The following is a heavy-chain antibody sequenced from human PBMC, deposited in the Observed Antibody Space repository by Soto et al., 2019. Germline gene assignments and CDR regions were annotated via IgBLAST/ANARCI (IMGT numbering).Heavy chain of an antibody. D-gene: IGHD1-26*01. Sequence: SLRLSCAASGFTFSSYEMNWVRQAPGKGLEWVSYISGSGGGTYYADSVKGRFTISRDNSKNTLYLQMNSLRAEDTAVYYCATLGPARLLASWGQGTLVTVSS. CDR2: ISGSGGGT. J-gene: IGHJ4*02. V-gene: IGHV3-23*01. CDR1: GFTFSSYE. CDR3: ATLGPARLLAS.